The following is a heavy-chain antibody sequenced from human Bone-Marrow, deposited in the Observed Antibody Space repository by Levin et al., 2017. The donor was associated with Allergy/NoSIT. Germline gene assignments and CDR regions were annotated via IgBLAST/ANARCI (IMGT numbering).Heavy chain of an antibody. CDR2: IKSRNYGGTT. V-gene: IGHV3-15*01. D-gene: IGHD2-15*01. Sequence: GGSLRLSFAASGFNFTNAWMSWVRQAPGKGLEWVGRIKSRNYGGTTDYAAPVKGRFIISKDVSKNTLYLQMNSLKTKDTAVYYCSTEVGHCSVGSCYLLPFYYGMDVWGQGTTVTVSS. CDR3: STEVGHCSVGSCYLLPFYYGMDV. J-gene: IGHJ6*02. CDR1: GFNFTNAW.